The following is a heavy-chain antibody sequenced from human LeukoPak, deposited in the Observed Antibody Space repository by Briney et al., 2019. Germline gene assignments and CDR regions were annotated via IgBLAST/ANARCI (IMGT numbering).Heavy chain of an antibody. D-gene: IGHD6-19*01. CDR2: ISAYNGNT. CDR1: GYTFTSYG. Sequence: ASVKVSCKASGYTFTSYGISWVRQAPGQGLEWMGWISAYNGNTNYAQKLQGRVTMTTDTSTSTAYMELRSLRSDDTAVYYCARVVSSGWYHFPFDYWGQGTLVTVSS. V-gene: IGHV1-18*01. J-gene: IGHJ4*02. CDR3: ARVVSSGWYHFPFDY.